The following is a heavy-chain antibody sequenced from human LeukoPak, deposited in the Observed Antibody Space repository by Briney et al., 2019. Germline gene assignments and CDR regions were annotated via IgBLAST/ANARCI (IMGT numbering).Heavy chain of an antibody. CDR3: ARRVRGVNDAFDI. J-gene: IGHJ3*02. V-gene: IGHV1-2*02. CDR1: GYTFTTYA. Sequence: ASVKVSCKASGYTFTTYAMNWLRQAPGQGLEWMGWINPNSGGTNYAQKFQGRVTMTRDTSISTAYMELSRLRSDDTAVYYCARRVRGVNDAFDIWGQGTMVTVSS. D-gene: IGHD3-10*01. CDR2: INPNSGGT.